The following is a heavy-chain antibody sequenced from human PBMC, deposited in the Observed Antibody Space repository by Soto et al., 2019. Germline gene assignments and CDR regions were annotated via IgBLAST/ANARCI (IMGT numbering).Heavy chain of an antibody. Sequence: GESLKISCKGSGYSFTIYWIGWVRQMPGKGLEWMGIIYLGDSDTRYSPSFQGQVTISADKSISTAYLQWSSLKASDTAMYYCARPGTYSGYDRGYYGMDVWGQGTTVTVSS. V-gene: IGHV5-51*01. CDR1: GYSFTIYW. CDR3: ARPGTYSGYDRGYYGMDV. CDR2: IYLGDSDT. D-gene: IGHD5-12*01. J-gene: IGHJ6*02.